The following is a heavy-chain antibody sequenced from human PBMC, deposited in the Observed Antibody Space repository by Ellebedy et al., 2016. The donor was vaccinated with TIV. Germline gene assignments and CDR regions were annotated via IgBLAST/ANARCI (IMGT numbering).Heavy chain of an antibody. V-gene: IGHV1-8*01. Sequence: ASVKVSCXASGYTFTSYDINWVRQATGQGLEWMGWMNPNSGNTGYAQKFQGRVTMTRNTSISTAYMELSSLRSEDTAVYYCARALARSSSFNYWGQGTLVTVSS. J-gene: IGHJ4*02. CDR1: GYTFTSYD. CDR2: MNPNSGNT. CDR3: ARALARSSSFNY. D-gene: IGHD6-6*01.